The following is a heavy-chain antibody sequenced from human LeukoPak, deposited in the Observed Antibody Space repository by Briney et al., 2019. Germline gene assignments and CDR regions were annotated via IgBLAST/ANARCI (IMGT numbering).Heavy chain of an antibody. V-gene: IGHV4-34*01. D-gene: IGHD1-26*01. J-gene: IGHJ6*02. CDR3: ARARGSYRPYYYGMDV. CDR1: GGSFSGYY. CDR2: INHSGST. Sequence: SETLSLTCAVYGGSFSGYYWSWIRQPPGKGLEWIGEINHSGSTNYNPSLKSRVTISVDTSKNRFSLKLNSVTAADTAVYYCARARGSYRPYYYGMDVWGQGTTVTVSS.